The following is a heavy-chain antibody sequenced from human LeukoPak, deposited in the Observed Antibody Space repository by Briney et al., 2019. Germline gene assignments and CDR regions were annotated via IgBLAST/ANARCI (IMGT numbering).Heavy chain of an antibody. D-gene: IGHD2-2*01. Sequence: GGSLRLSCAASGFTFSSYGMHWVRQAPGKGLEWVAVIWYDGSNKYYADSVKGRFTISRDNSKNTLYLQMNSLRAEDTAVYYCARPDCSSTSCYGGNYYYYYGMDVWGQGTTVTVSS. CDR2: IWYDGSNK. CDR3: ARPDCSSTSCYGGNYYYYYGMDV. V-gene: IGHV3-33*01. CDR1: GFTFSSYG. J-gene: IGHJ6*02.